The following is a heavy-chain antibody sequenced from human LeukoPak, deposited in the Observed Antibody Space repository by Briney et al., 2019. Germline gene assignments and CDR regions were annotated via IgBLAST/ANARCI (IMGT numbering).Heavy chain of an antibody. CDR2: ISYDGSNK. Sequence: GGALRLSCAASGFTFRSFSIHWGRQAPGKGLGWVAVISYDGSNKYFADSVKGRFTISRDNSKNTLYLQMNSLRTEDTAVYNCARVVSTSCLDYWGQGTLVTVSS. J-gene: IGHJ4*02. CDR1: GFTFRSFS. V-gene: IGHV3-30*01. D-gene: IGHD2-2*01. CDR3: ARVVSTSCLDY.